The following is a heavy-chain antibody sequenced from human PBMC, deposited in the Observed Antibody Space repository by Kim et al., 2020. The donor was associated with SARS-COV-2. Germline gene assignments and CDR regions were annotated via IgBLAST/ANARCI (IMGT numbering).Heavy chain of an antibody. CDR3: SRLRGGRFSFYFDY. V-gene: IGHV5-51*01. CDR2: IFAGDSDT. Sequence: GESLKISCKASGYSFSSYWIGWVRQRPGKGLEWMGLIFAGDSDTKYNPSFQCHVSISVARSISTGFLQWSSLNAWDTALYFCSRLRGGRFSFYFDYLGQGSLLTVSS. J-gene: IGHJ4*02. D-gene: IGHD2-15*01. CDR1: GYSFSSYW.